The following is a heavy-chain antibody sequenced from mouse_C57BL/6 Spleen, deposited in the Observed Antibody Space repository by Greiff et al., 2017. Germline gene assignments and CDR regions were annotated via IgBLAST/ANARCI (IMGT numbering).Heavy chain of an antibody. CDR1: GYSFTSYY. CDR2: IYPGSGNT. Sequence: QVQLQQSGPELVKPGASVKISCKASGYSFTSYYIHWVNQRPGQGLEWIGWIYPGSGNTKYNEKFKGKATLTAATSSSTAYMQLSSLRSEDSAVYYCARGGDDVYLEYFDYWGQGTTLTVSS. V-gene: IGHV1-66*01. D-gene: IGHD2-3*01. J-gene: IGHJ2*01. CDR3: ARGGDDVYLEYFDY.